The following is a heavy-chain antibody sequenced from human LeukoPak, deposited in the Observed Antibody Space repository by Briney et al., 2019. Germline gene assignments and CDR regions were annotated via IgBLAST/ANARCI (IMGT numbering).Heavy chain of an antibody. J-gene: IGHJ4*02. CDR3: ARAEVLISHLV. Sequence: SETLSLTCTVFGGSISSSSYFWGWIRQPAGKGLEWIGSIYYSGSTYYNPSLKSRVTISVDTSKNQFSLKLSSVTAADTAVYYCARAEVLISHLVWGQGTLVTVSS. D-gene: IGHD3-16*01. CDR1: GGSISSSSYF. CDR2: IYYSGST. V-gene: IGHV4-39*07.